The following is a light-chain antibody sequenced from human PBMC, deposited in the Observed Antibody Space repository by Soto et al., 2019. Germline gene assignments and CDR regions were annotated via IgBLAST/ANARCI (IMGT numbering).Light chain of an antibody. CDR3: QQYSDWPWT. V-gene: IGKV3-15*01. J-gene: IGKJ1*01. CDR1: QSLTTD. CDR2: RAS. Sequence: EIVMTQSPATLSVYPGERATFSCRASQSLTTDLAWYQQRPGQAPRLLIYRASTRATGIPARFSGSGSGTEFTLTISSLQSEDFAVYYCQQYSDWPWTFVQGTKEDI.